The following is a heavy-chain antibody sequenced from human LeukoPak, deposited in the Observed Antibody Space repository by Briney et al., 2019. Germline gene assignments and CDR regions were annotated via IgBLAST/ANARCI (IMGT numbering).Heavy chain of an antibody. CDR2: IYTSGST. CDR3: ARNIPARPQDY. V-gene: IGHV4-61*02. J-gene: IGHJ4*02. D-gene: IGHD6-6*01. Sequence: SETLSLTCTVSGGSISSGNYYWSWIRQPAGKGLEWIRRIYTSGSTNYNPSLKSRVTISVDTSKNQFSLKLSSVTAADTAVYYCARNIPARPQDYWGQGTLVTVSS. CDR1: GGSISSGNYY.